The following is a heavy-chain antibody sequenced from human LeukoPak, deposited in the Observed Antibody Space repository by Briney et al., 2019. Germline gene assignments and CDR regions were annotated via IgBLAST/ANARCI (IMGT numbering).Heavy chain of an antibody. CDR2: IYTSGST. CDR1: GGSISGGSYY. J-gene: IGHJ4*02. CDR3: ARLVPAAI. D-gene: IGHD2-2*01. Sequence: SETLSLTCTVSGGSISGGSYYWSWIRQPAGKGLEWIGRIYTSGSTNYNPSLKSRVTISVDTSKNQFSLKLSSVTAADTAVYYCARLVPAAIWGQGTLVTVSS. V-gene: IGHV4-61*02.